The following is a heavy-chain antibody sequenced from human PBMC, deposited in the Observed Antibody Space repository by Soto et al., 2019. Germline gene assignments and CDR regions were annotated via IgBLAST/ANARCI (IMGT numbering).Heavy chain of an antibody. V-gene: IGHV4-39*01. CDR1: GGSISSSSYY. Sequence: PSETLSLTCTVSGGSISSSSYYWGWIRQPPGKGLEWIGSIYYSGSTYYNPSLKSRVTISVDTSKNQFSLKLSSVTAADTAVYYCAKRTVGWYFDLWGRGTLVTVSS. D-gene: IGHD4-17*01. CDR3: AKRTVGWYFDL. CDR2: IYYSGST. J-gene: IGHJ2*01.